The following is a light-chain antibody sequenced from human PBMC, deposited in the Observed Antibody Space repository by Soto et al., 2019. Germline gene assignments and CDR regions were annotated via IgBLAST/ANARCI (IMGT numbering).Light chain of an antibody. CDR3: QQYNICPVT. Sequence: EIVMTQAPATLSVSPGERATLSCRASQSVSSNLAWYQQKPGQAPRLLIYGASTRATGIPARFSGSGSGTEFTLTISSLQSEDFAVYYCQQYNICPVTIGQGTKLEIK. J-gene: IGKJ2*01. CDR1: QSVSSN. V-gene: IGKV3-15*01. CDR2: GAS.